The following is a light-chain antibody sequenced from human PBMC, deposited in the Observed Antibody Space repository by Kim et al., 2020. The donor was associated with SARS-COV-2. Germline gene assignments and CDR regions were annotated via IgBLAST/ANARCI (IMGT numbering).Light chain of an antibody. V-gene: IGLV2-8*01. J-gene: IGLJ1*01. Sequence: QSALTQPPPASGSPGQSVTISCTGTSSDVGGYNYVSWYQQHPGKAPKLMIYEVSKRPSGVPDRFSGSKSGNTASLTVSGLQAEDEADYYCRSYAGRNTVFGTGTKGTVL. CDR1: SSDVGGYNY. CDR3: RSYAGRNTV. CDR2: EVS.